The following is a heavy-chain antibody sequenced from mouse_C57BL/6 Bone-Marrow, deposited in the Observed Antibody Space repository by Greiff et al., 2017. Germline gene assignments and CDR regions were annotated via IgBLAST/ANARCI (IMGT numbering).Heavy chain of an antibody. CDR2: FDPENGDT. J-gene: IGHJ1*03. V-gene: IGHV14-4*01. CDR1: GFNIKDDY. CDR3: TSGWLLPLDFDV. D-gene: IGHD2-3*01. Sequence: EVKLVESGAALVRPGASVKLSCTASGFNIKDDYMHWVKQRPEQGLEWIGWFDPENGDTAYASKFPGKATITADTSSNTAYLQLSIRTSEYTAVYYCTSGWLLPLDFDVWGTGTTVTVSS.